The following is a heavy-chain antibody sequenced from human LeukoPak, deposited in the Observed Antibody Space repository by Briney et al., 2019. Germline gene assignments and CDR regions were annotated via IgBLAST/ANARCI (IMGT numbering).Heavy chain of an antibody. Sequence: SETLSLTCAVYGGSFSAYYWNWIRQPPGKGLEWIGEINHSGSTNYNPSLKSRVTISVDTSMNQFSLRLTSLTAADTAVYYCARGSLNTNWFDPWGQGTLSPSPQ. CDR3: ARGSLNTNWFDP. CDR2: INHSGST. CDR1: GGSFSAYY. V-gene: IGHV4-34*01. J-gene: IGHJ5*02. D-gene: IGHD1/OR15-1a*01.